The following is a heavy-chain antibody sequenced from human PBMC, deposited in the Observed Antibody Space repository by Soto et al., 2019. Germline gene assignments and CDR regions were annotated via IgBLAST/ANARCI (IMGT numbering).Heavy chain of an antibody. V-gene: IGHV4-59*01. D-gene: IGHD3-3*01. J-gene: IGHJ5*02. CDR2: IYYSGST. CDR3: ARYLYDFWSGNQNNWFEP. Sequence: SETLSLTCTVSGGSISSYYWSWIRQPPGKGLEWIGYIYYSGSTNYNPSLKSRVTISVDTSKNQFSLKLSSVTAADTAVYYCARYLYDFWSGNQNNWFEPWGQGTLVSVSS. CDR1: GGSISSYY.